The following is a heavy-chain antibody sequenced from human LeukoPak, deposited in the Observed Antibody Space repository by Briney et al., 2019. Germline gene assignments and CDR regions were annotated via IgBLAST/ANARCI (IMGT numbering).Heavy chain of an antibody. CDR3: AKRGYCSSTSCYHYFDY. CDR1: GFTFSSYA. V-gene: IGHV3-23*01. Sequence: GSLSLSCAASGFTFSSYAMSWVRQAPGKGLEWVSVISGGGGGTDYAGSVKGRFTISRDNSKNTLYLQMNSLRAEDTAVYYCAKRGYCSSTSCYHYFDYWGQGTLVTVSS. J-gene: IGHJ4*02. CDR2: ISGGGGGT. D-gene: IGHD2-2*01.